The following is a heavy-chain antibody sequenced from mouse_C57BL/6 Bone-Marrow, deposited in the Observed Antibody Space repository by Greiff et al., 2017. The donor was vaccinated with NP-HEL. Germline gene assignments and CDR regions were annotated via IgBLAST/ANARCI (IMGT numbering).Heavy chain of an antibody. J-gene: IGHJ2*01. D-gene: IGHD1-1*01. CDR2: IYWDDYK. CDR3: ARRLRYYCDY. CDR1: GFSLSTSGMG. V-gene: IGHV8-12*01. Sequence: QVTLKVSGPGILQSSQTLSLTCSFSGFSLSTSGMGVSWIRQPSGKGLEWLAHIYWDDYKRYNPSLKRRLTISKGTYRNQEFLKINSVDTADTATYYCARRLRYYCDYWGQGTTLTVSS.